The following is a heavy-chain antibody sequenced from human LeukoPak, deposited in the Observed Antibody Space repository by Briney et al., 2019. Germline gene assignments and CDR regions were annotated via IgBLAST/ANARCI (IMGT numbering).Heavy chain of an antibody. CDR1: GGSFSGYY. CDR2: INHSGST. J-gene: IGHJ6*03. CDR3: ARVLSYSYYMDV. V-gene: IGHV4-34*01. D-gene: IGHD3-16*01. Sequence: PSETLSLTCAVYGGSFSGYYWSWIRQPPGKGLEWIGEINHSGSTNYNPSLKSRVTISVDTSKNQFSLKLSSVTAADTAVYYCARVLSYSYYMDVWGKGTTVTVSS.